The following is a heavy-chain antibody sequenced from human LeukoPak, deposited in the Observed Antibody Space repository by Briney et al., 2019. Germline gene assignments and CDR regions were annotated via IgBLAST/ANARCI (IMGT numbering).Heavy chain of an antibody. Sequence: PGGSLRLSCAASGFTFSSYWMSWVRQAPGKGLEWVANIKQDGSEKYYVDSVKGRFTISRDNAKNSLYLQMNSLRAEDTAVYHCARDAGGLRAYFDWLFKKEPDYWGQGTLVTVSS. CDR1: GFTFSSYW. CDR3: ARDAGGLRAYFDWLFKKEPDY. D-gene: IGHD3-9*01. V-gene: IGHV3-7*01. CDR2: IKQDGSEK. J-gene: IGHJ4*02.